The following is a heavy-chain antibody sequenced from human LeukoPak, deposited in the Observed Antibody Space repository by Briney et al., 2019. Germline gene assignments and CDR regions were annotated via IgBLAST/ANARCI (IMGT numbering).Heavy chain of an antibody. CDR3: ASMVRGASTFDY. CDR2: IYYSGTT. Sequence: SETLSLTCTVSGGSISSSSYYWGWIRQPPGKGLEWIGSIYYSGTTYYNPSLKSRVTISVDTSKNQFSLTLTSLTAADTAVYYCASMVRGASTFDYWGQGTLVTVSS. V-gene: IGHV4-39*01. J-gene: IGHJ4*02. CDR1: GGSISSSSYY. D-gene: IGHD3-10*01.